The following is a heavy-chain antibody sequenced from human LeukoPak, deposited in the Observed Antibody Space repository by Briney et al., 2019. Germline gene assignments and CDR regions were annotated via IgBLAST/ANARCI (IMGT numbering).Heavy chain of an antibody. CDR3: TRVSRYCSSTSCYTGDYFDY. CDR2: IRSKAYGGTT. V-gene: IGHV3-49*04. CDR1: GFTFGDYA. J-gene: IGHJ4*02. Sequence: GGSLRLSCTASGFTFGDYAMSWVRQAPGKGLGWVGFIRSKAYGGTTEYAASVKGRFTTSRDDSKSIAYLQMNSLKTEDTAVYYCTRVSRYCSSTSCYTGDYFDYWGQGTLVTVSS. D-gene: IGHD2-2*02.